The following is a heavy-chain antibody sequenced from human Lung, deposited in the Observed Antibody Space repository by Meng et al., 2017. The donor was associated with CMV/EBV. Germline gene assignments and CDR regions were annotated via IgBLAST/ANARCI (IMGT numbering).Heavy chain of an antibody. V-gene: IGHV3-21*01. CDR3: ARVLGYCSSTSCASDY. Sequence: GGSLRLXXAASGFTFSTYRMNWVRQAPGKGLEWVSSISSSSSYIYYADSVKGRFTISRDNAKNSLYLQMNSLRAEDTAVYYCARVLGYCSSTSCASDYWGQGKXVTGAS. D-gene: IGHD2-2*01. CDR2: ISSSSSYI. CDR1: GFTFSTYR. J-gene: IGHJ4*02.